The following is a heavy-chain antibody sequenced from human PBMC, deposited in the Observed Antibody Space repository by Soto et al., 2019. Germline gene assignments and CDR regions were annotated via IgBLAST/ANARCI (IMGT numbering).Heavy chain of an antibody. CDR3: AYTAQGWFDT. V-gene: IGHV4-59*08. CDR1: GGSISTYY. D-gene: IGHD2-2*02. CDR2: IYYSGNT. Sequence: PSETLSLTCTVSGGSISTYYWSWIRQPPGKGLEWIGYIYYSGNTNYNPSLKSRVTISIDTSKSQFSLKLSSVTAADTAVYYCAYTAQGWFDTWGQGTLVTVSS. J-gene: IGHJ5*02.